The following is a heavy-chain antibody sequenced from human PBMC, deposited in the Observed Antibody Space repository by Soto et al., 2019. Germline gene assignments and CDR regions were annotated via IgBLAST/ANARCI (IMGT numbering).Heavy chain of an antibody. D-gene: IGHD3-16*02. CDR3: ARGIGLDYVWGSDRHDTPNWFDP. Sequence: GASVKVSCKASGCTFSIYAISWVRQAPGQGLEWMGGIIPIFGTANYAQKFQGRVTISAXESTSTAYTELSILRSEDTAVYYCARGIGLDYVWGSDRHDTPNWFDPSRQGTLVTVSS. CDR1: GCTFSIYA. V-gene: IGHV1-69*13. J-gene: IGHJ5*02. CDR2: IIPIFGTA.